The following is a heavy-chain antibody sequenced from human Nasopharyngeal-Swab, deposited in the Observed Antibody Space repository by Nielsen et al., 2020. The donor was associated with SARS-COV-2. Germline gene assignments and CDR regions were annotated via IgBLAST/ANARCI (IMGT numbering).Heavy chain of an antibody. V-gene: IGHV1-69*06. J-gene: IGHJ3*02. Sequence: SVEVSCKASGGTFSSYAISWVRQAPGQGLEWMGGIIPIFGTANYAQKFQGRVTITADKSTSTAYMELSSLRSEDTAVYYCATVKTYYYDSSGDRGDAFDIWGQGTMVTVSS. D-gene: IGHD3-22*01. CDR2: IIPIFGTA. CDR1: GGTFSSYA. CDR3: ATVKTYYYDSSGDRGDAFDI.